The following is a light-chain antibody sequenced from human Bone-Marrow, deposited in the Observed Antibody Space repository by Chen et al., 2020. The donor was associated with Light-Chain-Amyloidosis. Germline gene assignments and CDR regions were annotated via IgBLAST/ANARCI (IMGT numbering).Light chain of an antibody. Sequence: SYDLTQPSSVSVSPGQRTRITCSGAVCSKQYVRWIQQKPGQAPLLIIFKDTERSSGISKRFAATTSGSTVSLTIDGAQVDDEADYYCFSATAMNVFFGGGTKLTVL. V-gene: IGLV3-27*01. CDR3: FSATAMNVF. CDR1: VCSKQY. J-gene: IGLJ2*01. CDR2: KDT.